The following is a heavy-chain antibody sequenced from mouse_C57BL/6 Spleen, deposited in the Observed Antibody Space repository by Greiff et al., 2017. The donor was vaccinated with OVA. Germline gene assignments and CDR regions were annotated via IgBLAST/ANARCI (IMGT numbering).Heavy chain of an antibody. CDR3: SRVAQATGAMDY. V-gene: IGHV14-3*01. J-gene: IGHJ4*01. Sequence: EVQLQQSVAELVRPGASVKLSCTASGFNIKNTYMHWVKQRPEQGLEWIGWIDPATGNSKYAPKFQGKATITVDTSSNTAYLQLSSLAYESTAIYYCSRVAQATGAMDYWGQGTSVTVSS. D-gene: IGHD3-2*02. CDR1: GFNIKNTY. CDR2: IDPATGNS.